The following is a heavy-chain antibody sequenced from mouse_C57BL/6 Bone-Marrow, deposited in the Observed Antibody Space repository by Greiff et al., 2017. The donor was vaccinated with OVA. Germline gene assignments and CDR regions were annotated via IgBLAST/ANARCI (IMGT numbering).Heavy chain of an antibody. CDR2: INPNNGGT. D-gene: IGHD2-1*01. J-gene: IGHJ3*01. V-gene: IGHV1-18*01. CDR3: ARTIYYGNSAWFAY. Sequence: VQLQQSGPELVKPGASVKIPCKASGYTFTDYNMDWVKQSHGKSLEWIGDINPNNGGTIYNQKFKGKATLTVDKSSSTAYMELRSLTSEDTAVYYCARTIYYGNSAWFAYWGQGTLVTVSA. CDR1: GYTFTDYN.